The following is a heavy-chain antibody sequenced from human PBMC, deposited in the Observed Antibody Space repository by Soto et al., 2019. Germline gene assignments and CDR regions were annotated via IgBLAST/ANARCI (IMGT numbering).Heavy chain of an antibody. CDR2: IYYSGGT. Sequence: QVQLQESGPGLVKPSETLSLTCTVSGGSISSYYWSWIRQPPGKGLEWIGYIYYSGGTNYNPSLKSRVTISVDTSKNQFSLKLSSVTAADTAVYYCARDRDYDVSAFDIWGQGTMVTVSS. D-gene: IGHD4-17*01. V-gene: IGHV4-59*01. CDR3: ARDRDYDVSAFDI. CDR1: GGSISSYY. J-gene: IGHJ3*02.